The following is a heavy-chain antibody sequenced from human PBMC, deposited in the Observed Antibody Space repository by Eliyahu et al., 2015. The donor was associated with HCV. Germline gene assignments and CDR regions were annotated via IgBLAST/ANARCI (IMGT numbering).Heavy chain of an antibody. J-gene: IGHJ5*02. CDR2: ISYDGSNK. D-gene: IGHD2-2*01. CDR3: ARDIIVVVPAAPWFDP. Sequence: QVQLVESGGGVVQPGRSLXLXCAASGFTFXSXGMHWVRQAPGKGLEWVAVISYDGSNKYYADSVKGRFTISRDNSKNTLYLQMNSLRAEDTAVYYCARDIIVVVPAAPWFDPWGQGTLVTVSS. CDR1: GFTFXSXG. V-gene: IGHV3-30*03.